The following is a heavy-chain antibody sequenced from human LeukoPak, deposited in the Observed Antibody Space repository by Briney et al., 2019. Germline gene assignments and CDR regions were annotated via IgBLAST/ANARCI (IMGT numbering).Heavy chain of an antibody. CDR1: GGSISSGSYY. Sequence: SQTLSLTCTVSGGSISSGSYYWSWIRQPAGKGLEWIGRIYTSGSTNYNPSLKSRVTISVDTSKNQFSLKLTSVTAADTAVYYCARHPSGRMWLQQGGWFDPWGQGTLVTVSS. V-gene: IGHV4-61*02. J-gene: IGHJ5*02. CDR3: ARHPSGRMWLQQGGWFDP. CDR2: IYTSGST. D-gene: IGHD5-24*01.